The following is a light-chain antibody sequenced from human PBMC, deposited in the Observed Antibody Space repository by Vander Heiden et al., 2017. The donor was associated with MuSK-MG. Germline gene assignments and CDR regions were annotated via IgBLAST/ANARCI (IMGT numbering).Light chain of an antibody. CDR2: KAS. Sequence: DTQMTQSPSTLSASVGDRVTITCRASQTISSWLAWYQQKPGKASKLLIYKASSLQSGVLSRFSGSGSETEFTLTITSLQPDDSATYYCQQDITYPRTFGQGTKVEVK. J-gene: IGKJ1*01. CDR1: QTISSW. V-gene: IGKV1-5*03. CDR3: QQDITYPRT.